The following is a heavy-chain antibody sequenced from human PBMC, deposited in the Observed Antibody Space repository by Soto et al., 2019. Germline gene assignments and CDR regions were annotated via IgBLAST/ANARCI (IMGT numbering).Heavy chain of an antibody. CDR2: IKVDGSEK. V-gene: IGHV3-7*03. Sequence: GGSLRLSCAASGFSFSTYWMSWVRQPPGKGLEWAANIKVDGSEKYYMDSVKGRFTISRDNAKNSLYLQMSSLRAEDTAVYYCARGYSTSPNWFDPWGQGTLVTVSS. CDR3: ARGYSTSPNWFDP. CDR1: GFSFSTYW. D-gene: IGHD6-6*01. J-gene: IGHJ5*02.